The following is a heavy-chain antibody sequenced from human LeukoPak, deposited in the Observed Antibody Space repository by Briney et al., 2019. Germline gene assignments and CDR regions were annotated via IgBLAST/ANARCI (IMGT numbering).Heavy chain of an antibody. CDR2: FDPEDGET. CDR3: ATERIFGRNYYYMDV. CDR1: GYTLTELS. J-gene: IGHJ6*03. V-gene: IGHV1-24*01. Sequence: ASVKVSCRVSGYTLTELSMHWVRQAHGKGQEWRGGFDPEDGETIYAQKFQGRVTMTEDTSTHTAYMELSSLRSEATAVYYCATERIFGRNYYYMDVWGKGTTVTVSS. D-gene: IGHD3-3*01.